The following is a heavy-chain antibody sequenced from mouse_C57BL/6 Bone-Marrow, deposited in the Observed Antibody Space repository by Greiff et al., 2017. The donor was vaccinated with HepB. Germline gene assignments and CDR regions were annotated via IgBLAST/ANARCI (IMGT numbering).Heavy chain of an antibody. V-gene: IGHV1-76*01. CDR1: GYTFTDYY. J-gene: IGHJ2*01. CDR3: ARGNYYGSSYVHYFDY. D-gene: IGHD1-1*01. CDR2: IYPGSGNT. Sequence: VQLQQSGAELVRPGASVKLSCKASGYTFTDYYINWVKQRPGQGLEWIARIYPGSGNTYYNEKFKGKATLTAEKSSSTAYMQLSSLTSEDSAVYFCARGNYYGSSYVHYFDYWGQGTTLTVSS.